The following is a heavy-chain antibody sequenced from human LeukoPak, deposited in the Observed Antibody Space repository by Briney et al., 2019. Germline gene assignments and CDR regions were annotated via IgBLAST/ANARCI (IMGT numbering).Heavy chain of an antibody. CDR2: INPDGDGM. Sequence: GGSLRLSCTASGFTFSRSWMNWIRQAPGKGLEWVANINPDGDGMGFVDSVKGRFTMSRDNAQSSLHLQMNSLRVEDTAFYYCAAWTDRGYSYWGQGVLVTVSS. D-gene: IGHD5-12*01. CDR3: AAWTDRGYSY. V-gene: IGHV3-7*01. CDR1: GFTFSRSW. J-gene: IGHJ4*02.